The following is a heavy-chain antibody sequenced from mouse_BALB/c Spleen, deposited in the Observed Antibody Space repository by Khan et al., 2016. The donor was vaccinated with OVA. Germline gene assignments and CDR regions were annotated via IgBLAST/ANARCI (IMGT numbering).Heavy chain of an antibody. CDR1: GYSFTGYF. CDR2: INPHIGET. Sequence: VQLQQSGPELVKPGASVKISCKASGYSFTGYFMNWVMQSHGKSLEWIGRINPHIGETFYNQKFKGKAIFNVDESSSTVHMKLRSLASEDSAVYYCARKNGSDFDYWGQGTTLTVSS. V-gene: IGHV1-20*02. D-gene: IGHD1-1*01. J-gene: IGHJ2*01. CDR3: ARKNGSDFDY.